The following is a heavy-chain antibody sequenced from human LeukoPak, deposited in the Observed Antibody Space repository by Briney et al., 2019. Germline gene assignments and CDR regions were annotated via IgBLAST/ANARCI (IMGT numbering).Heavy chain of an antibody. D-gene: IGHD6-13*01. CDR1: GGSISSYY. CDR3: ARAQDSSSWDLDY. V-gene: IGHV4-59*12. Sequence: SETLSLTCTVSGGSISSYYWSWIRQPPGKGLEWIGYIYYSGSTNYNPSLKSRVTISVDKSKNQFSLKLGSVTAADTAVYYCARAQDSSSWDLDYWGQGTLVTVSS. CDR2: IYYSGST. J-gene: IGHJ4*02.